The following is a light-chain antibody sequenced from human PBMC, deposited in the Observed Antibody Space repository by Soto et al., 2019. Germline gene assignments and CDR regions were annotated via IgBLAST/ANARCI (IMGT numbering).Light chain of an antibody. CDR1: QDVSNW. CDR3: LQSDSFPLFT. CDR2: AAS. J-gene: IGKJ3*01. V-gene: IGKV1-12*01. Sequence: DIQTTQSPSSVSASVGDRVTITCRASQDVSNWLAWYQQKPGRAPKLLIYAASRLQSGVPSRFSGSGYGTDFTLPISSLQPEDLATYYCLQSDSFPLFTFGPGTKVDIK.